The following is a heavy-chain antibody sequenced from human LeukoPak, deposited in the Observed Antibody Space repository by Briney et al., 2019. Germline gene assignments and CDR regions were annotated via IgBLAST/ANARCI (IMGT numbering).Heavy chain of an antibody. CDR1: GFTFSDYA. CDR2: ISGSGGST. D-gene: IGHD3-10*01. J-gene: IGHJ6*02. Sequence: GGSLRLSCAASGFTFSDYALHWVRQAPGKGLEWVSAISGSGGSTSYADSVKGRFTISRDNSKNTLSLQMNSLRDEDTAVYYCAKDEIGILLWFGGLWYGMDVWGQGTTVTVSS. V-gene: IGHV3-23*01. CDR3: AKDEIGILLWFGGLWYGMDV.